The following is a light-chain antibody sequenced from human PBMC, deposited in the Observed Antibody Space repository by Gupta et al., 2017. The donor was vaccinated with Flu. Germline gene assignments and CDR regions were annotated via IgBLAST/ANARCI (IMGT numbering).Light chain of an antibody. J-gene: IGLJ2*01. CDR2: EGR. CDR3: TSYTSSSRRV. CDR1: SSDVGGYKY. Sequence: QSALTQPASVSGSPGPSITISCTGTSSDVGGYKYVSWYQHPPGKAPKLMIYEGRNRPAGVANGFSGSKAGTTASLTISGPQAEEEADYYGTSYTSSSRRVFGGGTKLTVL. V-gene: IGLV2-14*01.